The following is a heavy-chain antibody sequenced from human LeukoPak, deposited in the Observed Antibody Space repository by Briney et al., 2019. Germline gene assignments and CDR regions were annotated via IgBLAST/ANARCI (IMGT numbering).Heavy chain of an antibody. CDR1: GFTFSSYS. D-gene: IGHD4-11*01. Sequence: PGGSLRLSCAASGFTFSSYSMNWVRQAPGKGLEWVSSISSSSSYIYYADSVKGRFTISRDNAKNSLYLQMNSLRAEDTAVYYCARGNYSNYLIGPLYYYYYMDVWGKGTTVTVSS. J-gene: IGHJ6*03. CDR2: ISSSSSYI. V-gene: IGHV3-21*01. CDR3: ARGNYSNYLIGPLYYYYYMDV.